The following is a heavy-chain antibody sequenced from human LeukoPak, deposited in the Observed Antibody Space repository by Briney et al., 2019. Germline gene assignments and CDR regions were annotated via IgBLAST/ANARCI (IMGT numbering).Heavy chain of an antibody. J-gene: IGHJ4*02. V-gene: IGHV3-7*01. CDR3: VRDGRSFDY. CDR2: VKEDASET. CDR1: GFTFSDYW. Sequence: GGSLRLSCLGSGFTFSDYWMSWVRQAPGKGPEWVANVKEDASETFYVDSVKGRFTISRDNAKNSLYLQMRSLGGEDTAVYYCVRDGRSFDYWGQGTLVTVSS.